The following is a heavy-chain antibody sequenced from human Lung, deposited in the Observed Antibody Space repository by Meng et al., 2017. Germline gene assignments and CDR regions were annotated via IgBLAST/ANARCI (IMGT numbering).Heavy chain of an antibody. V-gene: IGHV3-23*01. CDR3: ATTFSSSYSPFDS. D-gene: IGHD6-6*01. Sequence: GESLKISCAASGFTFDSHAMSWVRPAPGKGLEWVSTIIGAGGSTYYADSVKGRITISRDYSKNTLYLQFSTLTTEDTAVYYCATTFSSSYSPFDSWGQGTPVTVSS. CDR2: IIGAGGST. CDR1: GFTFDSHA. J-gene: IGHJ4*01.